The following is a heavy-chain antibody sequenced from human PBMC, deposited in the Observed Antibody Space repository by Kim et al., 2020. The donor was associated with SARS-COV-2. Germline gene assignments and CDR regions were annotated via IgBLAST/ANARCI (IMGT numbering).Heavy chain of an antibody. Sequence: GGSLRLSCAASGFTFSSYGMHWVRQAPGKGLEWVAVIWYDGSNKYYADSVKGRFTISRDNSKNTLYLQMNSLRAEDTAVYYCAKDGGSSSWAHWGQGTLVTVSS. CDR2: IWYDGSNK. J-gene: IGHJ4*02. V-gene: IGHV3-33*06. CDR3: AKDGGSSSWAH. CDR1: GFTFSSYG. D-gene: IGHD6-13*01.